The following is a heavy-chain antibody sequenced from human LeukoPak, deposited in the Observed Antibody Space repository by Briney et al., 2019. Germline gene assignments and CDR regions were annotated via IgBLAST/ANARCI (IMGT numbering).Heavy chain of an antibody. V-gene: IGHV3-49*03. Sequence: GGSLRLCCTASGFTFGDYLMSWFRQAPGKGLEWIGFVSGGTTEYAASVKGRFTISRDDSTSIAYLQMNSLTTEDTAVYYCSRGSGWLSVYWGRGTLVTVSS. CDR2: VSGGTT. J-gene: IGHJ4*02. CDR1: GFTFGDYL. D-gene: IGHD6-19*01. CDR3: SRGSGWLSVY.